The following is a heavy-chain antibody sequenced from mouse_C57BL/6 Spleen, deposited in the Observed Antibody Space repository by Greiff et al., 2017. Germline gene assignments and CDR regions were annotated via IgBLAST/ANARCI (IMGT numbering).Heavy chain of an antibody. CDR1: GYTFTSYW. CDR2: IHPNSGST. CDR3: ARKITTVVPYWYFDV. J-gene: IGHJ1*03. Sequence: QVQLQQPGAELVKPGASVKLSCKASGYTFTSYWMHWVKQRPGQGLEWIGMIHPNSGSTKYNEKFKSKATLTVDKSSSTAYMQLSSLTSEDSAVSYCARKITTVVPYWYFDVWGTGTTVTVAS. D-gene: IGHD1-1*01. V-gene: IGHV1-64*01.